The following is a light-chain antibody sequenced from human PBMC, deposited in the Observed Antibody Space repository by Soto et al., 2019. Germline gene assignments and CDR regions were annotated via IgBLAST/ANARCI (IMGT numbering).Light chain of an antibody. J-gene: IGKJ1*01. CDR1: QTISNNY. CDR2: GAS. V-gene: IGKV3-20*01. CDR3: QQYNNWPRT. Sequence: TVLTQFPGSLSLSPGERATLSCRASQTISNNYLAWYQQKPGQAPRLLIYGASSRATGIPDRFSGSGSGTDFTLTISRLETEDFAVYYCQQYNNWPRTFGQGTKV.